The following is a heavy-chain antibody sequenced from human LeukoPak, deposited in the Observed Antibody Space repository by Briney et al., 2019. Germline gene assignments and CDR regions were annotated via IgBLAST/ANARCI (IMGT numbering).Heavy chain of an antibody. Sequence: ASVTVSCKASGYTLNGYAITWVRQAPGQGLEWMGWISAYNHNTNYAQHPHAKVTMTIDTSTTTAHMQPRTLSFDDTAKYYFGRVSTTFDYCGQGTLLTASS. V-gene: IGHV1-18*01. CDR3: GRVSTTFDY. CDR2: ISAYNHNT. CDR1: GYTLNGYA. D-gene: IGHD2/OR15-2a*01. J-gene: IGHJ4*02.